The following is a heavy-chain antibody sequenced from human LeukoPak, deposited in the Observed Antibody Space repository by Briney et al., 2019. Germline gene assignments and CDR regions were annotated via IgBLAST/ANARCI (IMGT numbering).Heavy chain of an antibody. CDR3: ARGLPPGEGYCYYYGMDV. CDR1: GYTFTSYG. V-gene: IGHV1-18*01. Sequence: ASVNVSCKASGYTFTSYGISWVRPAPGQGLEWVGWISAYNGNTNYAQKLQGRVTMTTDTSTSTAYMELSSLRSEDTAVYYCARGLPPGEGYCYYYGMDVWGQGTTVTVSS. J-gene: IGHJ6*02. CDR2: ISAYNGNT. D-gene: IGHD3-10*01.